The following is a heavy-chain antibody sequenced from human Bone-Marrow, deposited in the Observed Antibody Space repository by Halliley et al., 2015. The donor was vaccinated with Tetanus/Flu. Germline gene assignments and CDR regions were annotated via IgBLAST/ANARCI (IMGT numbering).Heavy chain of an antibody. J-gene: IGHJ4*02. Sequence: SLRLSCAASGFSFTTHTMKWVRQAPGKGLEWVESITSSSTYTYYADSVKGRFTISRDNAKNSLYLQMNSLRAEDTAVYYCASLPPNYWGQGTLVTVSS. CDR3: ASLPPNY. CDR1: GFSFTTHT. V-gene: IGHV3-21*01. CDR2: ITSSSTYT.